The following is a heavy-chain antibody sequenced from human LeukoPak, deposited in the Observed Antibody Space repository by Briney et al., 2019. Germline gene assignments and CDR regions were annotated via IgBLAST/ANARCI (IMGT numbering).Heavy chain of an antibody. D-gene: IGHD1-20*01. CDR1: GGSISSSSYY. J-gene: IGHJ4*02. CDR2: INHSGST. V-gene: IGHV4-39*07. Sequence: PSETLSLTCTVSGGSISSSSYYWSWIRQPPGKGLEWIGEINHSGSTNYNPSLKSRVTISVDTSKNQFSLKLSSVTAADTAVYYCARGGYNWNYFDYWGQGTLVTVSS. CDR3: ARGGYNWNYFDY.